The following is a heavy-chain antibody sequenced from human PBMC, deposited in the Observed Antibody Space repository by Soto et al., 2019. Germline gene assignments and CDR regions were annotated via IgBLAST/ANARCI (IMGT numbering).Heavy chain of an antibody. Sequence: EVQLVESGGGLIQPGGSLRLSCAASGFTVSSNYMSWVRQAPGKGLEWVSVIYSGGSTYYADSVKGRFTISRDNSKNTLYLQMNSLRAEETAVYYCARGTEPLYYYDYGMDVWGQGNTVTVSS. CDR1: GFTVSSNY. V-gene: IGHV3-53*01. CDR3: ARGTEPLYYYDYGMDV. CDR2: IYSGGST. J-gene: IGHJ6*02.